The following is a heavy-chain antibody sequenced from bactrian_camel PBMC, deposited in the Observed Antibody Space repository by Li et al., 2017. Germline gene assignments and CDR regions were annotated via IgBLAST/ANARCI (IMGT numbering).Heavy chain of an antibody. V-gene: IGHV3S54*01. D-gene: IGHD6*01. CDR3: VAALKGSMWSGAAWRY. J-gene: IGHJ4*01. Sequence: HVQLVESGGGSVQAGGSLRLSCAASGSGFTGGFCMAWFRQTTGKEREGVAFIDTTGIFTYYADSVKGRFTISRDNAKDTMYLQMTSLKPEDTAMYYCVAALKGSMWSGAAWRYWGQGTQVTVS. CDR2: IDTTGIFT. CDR1: GSGFTGGFC.